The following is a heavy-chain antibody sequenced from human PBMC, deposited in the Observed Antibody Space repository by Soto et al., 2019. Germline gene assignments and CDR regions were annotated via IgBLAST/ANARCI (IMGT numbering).Heavy chain of an antibody. Sequence: PAASLRPSSEASGFTFSSYWMHRFRQAPGKGLVWVSRINSDGSGTTYADSVKGRFTISRDNAKNTLYLQMNGLRAEDTAVYYCARWFTYGNFDYFDYWGQGT. D-gene: IGHD3-10*01. CDR1: GFTFSSYW. V-gene: IGHV3-74*01. CDR3: ARWFTYGNFDYFDY. CDR2: INSDGSGT. J-gene: IGHJ4*02.